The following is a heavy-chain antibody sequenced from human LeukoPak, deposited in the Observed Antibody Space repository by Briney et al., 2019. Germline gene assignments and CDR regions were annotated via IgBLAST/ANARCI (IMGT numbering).Heavy chain of an antibody. CDR2: ISAYNGNT. D-gene: IGHD3-10*01. V-gene: IGHV1-18*01. CDR1: GYTFTGYG. CDR3: ARDLYYYGSGSYYRSSYYMDV. J-gene: IGHJ6*03. Sequence: ASVKVSCKASGYTFTGYGISWVRQAPGQGLEWMGWISAYNGNTNYAQKLQGRVTMTTDTSTSTAYMKLRSLKSDDTAVYYCARDLYYYGSGSYYRSSYYMDVWGKGTTVTVSS.